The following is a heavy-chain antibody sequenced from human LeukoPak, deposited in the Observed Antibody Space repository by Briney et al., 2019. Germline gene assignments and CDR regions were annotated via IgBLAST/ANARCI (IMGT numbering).Heavy chain of an antibody. CDR2: IDSSSATT. V-gene: IGHV3-48*01. Sequence: GGSLRLSCAASGFTFSYYSMAWVRQAPGKGLEWVSYIDSSSATTYYADSVKGRFIISRDNAKNSLFLQINSLRAEDTAVYYCAGSTVWSGIFQYWGQGTLVTVSS. CDR1: GFTFSYYS. J-gene: IGHJ1*01. CDR3: AGSTVWSGIFQY. D-gene: IGHD3-3*01.